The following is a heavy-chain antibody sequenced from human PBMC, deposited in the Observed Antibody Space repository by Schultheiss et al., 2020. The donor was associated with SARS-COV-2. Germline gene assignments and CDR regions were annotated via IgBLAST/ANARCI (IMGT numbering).Heavy chain of an antibody. CDR1: GFTFSSYA. CDR3: TRVGYYDSSGYEFDY. CDR2: IRSKAYGGTT. D-gene: IGHD3-22*01. J-gene: IGHJ4*02. Sequence: GGSLRLSCAASGFTFSSYAMSWVRQAPGKGLEWVGFIRSKAYGGTTEYAASVKGRFTISRDDSKSIAYLQMNSLKTEDTAVYYCTRVGYYDSSGYEFDYWGQGTLVTVSS. V-gene: IGHV3-49*04.